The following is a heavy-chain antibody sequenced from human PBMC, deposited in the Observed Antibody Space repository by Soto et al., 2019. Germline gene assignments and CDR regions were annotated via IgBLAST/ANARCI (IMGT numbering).Heavy chain of an antibody. D-gene: IGHD1-26*01. CDR3: ARQQEAGSYLVNWFDH. CDR1: GCSISSSSYY. Sequence: XETLSLTCTVSGCSISSSSYYWGWIRQPPGKGLEWIGSIYYSGSTYYNPSLKSRVTISVDTSKNQFSLKLSSVTAADTAVYYCARQQEAGSYLVNWFDHWGQGTLVTVSS. V-gene: IGHV4-39*01. J-gene: IGHJ5*02. CDR2: IYYSGST.